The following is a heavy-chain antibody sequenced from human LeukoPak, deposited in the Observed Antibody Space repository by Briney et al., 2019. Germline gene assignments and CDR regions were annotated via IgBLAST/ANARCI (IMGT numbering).Heavy chain of an antibody. CDR3: AGDKDLSLMIQGVTPYFDY. D-gene: IGHD3-10*01. V-gene: IGHV3-7*01. CDR2: INQDGSEK. CDR1: GFTFSRNW. Sequence: GGSLRLSCAASGFTFSRNWMSWVRQAPGKGLEWVANINQDGSEKYYVDSVKGRFTISRDNAKNSVYLQMNSQRAEDTAVYYCAGDKDLSLMIQGVTPYFDYWGQGTLVTVSS. J-gene: IGHJ4*02.